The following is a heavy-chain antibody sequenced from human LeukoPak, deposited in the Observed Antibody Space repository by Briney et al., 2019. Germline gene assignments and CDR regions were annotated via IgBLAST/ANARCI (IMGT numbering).Heavy chain of an antibody. J-gene: IGHJ3*01. V-gene: IGHV1-46*01. CDR3: ARIRDGYNDAYDL. CDR2: INPDGGNT. Sequence: ASVKVSCKASGYTFTNSYIHWVRQAPGQVLEWMGLINPDGGNTNYAQNFQGRVTLTRDTSTSTVYVELSSLRSEDTAIYYCARIRDGYNDAYDLWGQGTVVTVPS. D-gene: IGHD5-24*01. CDR1: GYTFTNSY.